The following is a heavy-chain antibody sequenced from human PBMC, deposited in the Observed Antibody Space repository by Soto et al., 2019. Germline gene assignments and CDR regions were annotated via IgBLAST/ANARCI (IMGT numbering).Heavy chain of an antibody. J-gene: IGHJ4*02. Sequence: GGSLRLSCAASGFTFSSYGMHWVRQAPGKGLEWVAVIWYDGSNKYYVDSVKGRFTISRDNSKNTLYLQMNSLRAEDTAVYYCARAGPYDSSGYYPYYFDYWGQGTLVTVSS. D-gene: IGHD3-22*01. V-gene: IGHV3-33*01. CDR2: IWYDGSNK. CDR1: GFTFSSYG. CDR3: ARAGPYDSSGYYPYYFDY.